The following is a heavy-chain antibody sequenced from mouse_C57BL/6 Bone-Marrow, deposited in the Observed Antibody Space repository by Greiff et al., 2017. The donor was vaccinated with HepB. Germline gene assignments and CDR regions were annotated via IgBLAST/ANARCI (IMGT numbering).Heavy chain of an antibody. D-gene: IGHD2-5*01. Sequence: QVQLQQPGTELVKPGASVKLSCKASGYTLPSYWMHWVKQGPGQGLEWIGNINPSNGGTNYNEKFKSKATLTVDKSSSTAYMQLSSLTSEDSAVYYCARGTLYYSNPWFAYWGQGTLVTVSA. CDR1: GYTLPSYW. V-gene: IGHV1-53*01. CDR3: ARGTLYYSNPWFAY. J-gene: IGHJ3*01. CDR2: INPSNGGT.